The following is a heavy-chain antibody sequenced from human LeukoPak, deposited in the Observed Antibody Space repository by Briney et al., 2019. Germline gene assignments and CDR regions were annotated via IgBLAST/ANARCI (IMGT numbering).Heavy chain of an antibody. CDR2: ISSSGSTI. CDR3: AKPNERVRIVGAGYDY. D-gene: IGHD1-26*01. J-gene: IGHJ4*02. CDR1: GFTFSDYY. Sequence: AGGSLRLSCAASGFTFSDYYMSWIRQAPGKGLEWVSYISSSGSTIYYADSVKGRFTISRDNAKNSLYLQMNSLRAEDTAVYYCAKPNERVRIVGAGYDYWGQGTLVTVSS. V-gene: IGHV3-11*01.